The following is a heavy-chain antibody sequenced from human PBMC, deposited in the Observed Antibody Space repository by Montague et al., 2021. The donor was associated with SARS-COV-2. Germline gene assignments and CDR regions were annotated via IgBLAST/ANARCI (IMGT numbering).Heavy chain of an antibody. Sequence: SETLSLTCAVYGGSFSGHYWSWIRQPPGKGLEWIGEINHSGSTNYNPSLKSRVTISVDTSKNQFSLKLSSVTAADTAVYYCARVSAVFKLKILGYYYYGMGGWGQGTT. CDR1: GGSFSGHY. CDR3: ARVSAVFKLKILGYYYYGMGG. D-gene: IGHD1-7*01. J-gene: IGHJ6*01. CDR2: INHSGST. V-gene: IGHV4-34*01.